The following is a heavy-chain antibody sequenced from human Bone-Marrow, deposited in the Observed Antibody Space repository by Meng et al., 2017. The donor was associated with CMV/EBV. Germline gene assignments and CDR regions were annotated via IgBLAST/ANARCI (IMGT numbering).Heavy chain of an antibody. CDR2: IKSKTDGETA. J-gene: IGHJ4*02. Sequence: VELVDSGGDSVKPGGSLRLSCAGSGFTCSNAWMSWVRQAPGKGLEWVGRIKSKTDGETADYNAPVKGRFTISRDDSKNTLYLQMNSLKTEDTAIYYCIWNDLGDYWGQGTLVTVSS. V-gene: IGHV3-15*01. D-gene: IGHD1-1*01. CDR1: GFTCSNAW. CDR3: IWNDLGDY.